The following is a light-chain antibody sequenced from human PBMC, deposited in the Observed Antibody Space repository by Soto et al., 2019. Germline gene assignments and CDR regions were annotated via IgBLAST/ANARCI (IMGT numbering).Light chain of an antibody. CDR3: QHLNDYRYT. CDR1: QAISSS. J-gene: IGKJ2*01. V-gene: IGKV1-9*01. Sequence: DIQLTQSPSFLSASVGDRVTITCRASQAISSSLAWYQHNPGKAPKLLFDAASTLQNGVPSSFSGSGSATEFTLTISSLQPEDVATYYCQHLNDYRYTFGQGTKVEIK. CDR2: AAS.